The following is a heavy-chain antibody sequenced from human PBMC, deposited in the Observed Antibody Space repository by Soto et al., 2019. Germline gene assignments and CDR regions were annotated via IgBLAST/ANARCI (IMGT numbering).Heavy chain of an antibody. J-gene: IGHJ4*02. CDR1: GYSFTSYW. D-gene: IGHD6-25*01. CDR3: AREPKRSTGYSSDTTFDY. Sequence: GESLKISCKGSGYSFTSYWINWVHQMPGKGLEWMGRIDPSDSYTNYSPSFQGHVTISADKSISTAYLQWSSLKASDTAMYYCAREPKRSTGYSSDTTFDYWGQGTLVTVSS. CDR2: IDPSDSYT. V-gene: IGHV5-10-1*01.